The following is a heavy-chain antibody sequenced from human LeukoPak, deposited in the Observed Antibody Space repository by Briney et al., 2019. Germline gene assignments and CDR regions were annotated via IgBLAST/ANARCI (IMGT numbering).Heavy chain of an antibody. Sequence: SETLSLTCAVSGGSISSSNWWSWVRQPPGKGLEWIGEIYHSGSTNYNPSLKSRVTISVDKSKNQFSLKLSSVTAADTALYYCARVGGSPYCGGDCYSLWFDPWGQGTLVPVPS. D-gene: IGHD2-21*02. V-gene: IGHV4-4*02. J-gene: IGHJ5*02. CDR3: ARVGGSPYCGGDCYSLWFDP. CDR1: GGSISSSNW. CDR2: IYHSGST.